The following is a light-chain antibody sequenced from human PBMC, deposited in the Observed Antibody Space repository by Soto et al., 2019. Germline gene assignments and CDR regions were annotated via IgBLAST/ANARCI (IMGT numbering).Light chain of an antibody. Sequence: DIHMTQSPSILSASVGDRVTITCRASQSISSWLAWYQQKPGKAPNLLIHKASHLESGVPSRFSGSGSGTEFTLTISSLQPGDYATYYCQHYNSYPWTFGQGTKVDIK. CDR2: KAS. CDR3: QHYNSYPWT. J-gene: IGKJ1*01. V-gene: IGKV1-5*03. CDR1: QSISSW.